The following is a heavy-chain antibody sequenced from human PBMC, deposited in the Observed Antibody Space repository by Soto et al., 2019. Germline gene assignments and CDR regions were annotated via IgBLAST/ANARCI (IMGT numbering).Heavy chain of an antibody. CDR1: GGSFGDYY. J-gene: IGHJ6*03. Sequence: SETLSLSCAVEGGSFGDYYWSWIRQPPGKGLEWIGEINHSGSTNYNPSLKSRVTISVDTSKNQFSLELSSVTAADTAVYYCARASEGYCSGGSCYLGGGYYYYYYMDVWGKGTTVTVSS. CDR3: ARASEGYCSGGSCYLGGGYYYYYYMDV. D-gene: IGHD2-15*01. V-gene: IGHV4-34*01. CDR2: INHSGST.